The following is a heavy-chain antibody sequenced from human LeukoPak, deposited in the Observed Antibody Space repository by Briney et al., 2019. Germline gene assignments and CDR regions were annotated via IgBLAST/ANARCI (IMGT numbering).Heavy chain of an antibody. V-gene: IGHV4-38-2*02. J-gene: IGHJ4*02. D-gene: IGHD3-10*01. CDR2: IYHSGST. CDR1: GYSISSGYY. CDR3: VREHEYYYGSGTDY. Sequence: PSETLSLTCTVSGYSISSGYYWGWIRQPPGKGLEWIGSIYHSGSTYYNPSLKSRVTISVDTSKNQFSLKLSSVTAADTAVYYCVREHEYYYGSGTDYWGQGTLVTVSS.